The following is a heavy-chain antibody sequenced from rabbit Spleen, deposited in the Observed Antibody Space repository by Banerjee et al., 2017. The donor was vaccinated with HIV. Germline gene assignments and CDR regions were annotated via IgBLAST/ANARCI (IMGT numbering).Heavy chain of an antibody. D-gene: IGHD1-1*01. CDR1: GFDLSDYH. V-gene: IGHV1S45*01. Sequence: QEQLVESGGGLVKPGASLTLTCKASGFDLSDYHMCWVRQAPGKGLEWIACIDTDSGTTWYASWAKGRFTISSTSSTTVTLQMTSLTAADTATYFCVRGYLGPSNSGSFDVWGPGTLVTVS. J-gene: IGHJ2*02. CDR2: IDTDSGTT. CDR3: VRGYLGPSNSGSFDV.